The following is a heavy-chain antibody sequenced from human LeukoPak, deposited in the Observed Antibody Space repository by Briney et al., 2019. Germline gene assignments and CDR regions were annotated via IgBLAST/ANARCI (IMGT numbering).Heavy chain of an antibody. CDR1: GYTFTGYY. V-gene: IGHV1-2*02. CDR3: ARSRAAADCFDY. Sequence: ASVKVSCKASGYTFTGYYMHWVRQAPGQGLEWMGWINPNSGGTNYAQKFQGRVTMTRDTSISTAYMELSRLRSDDTAVYYCARSRAAADCFDYWGQGTLVTVSS. CDR2: INPNSGGT. J-gene: IGHJ4*02. D-gene: IGHD6-13*01.